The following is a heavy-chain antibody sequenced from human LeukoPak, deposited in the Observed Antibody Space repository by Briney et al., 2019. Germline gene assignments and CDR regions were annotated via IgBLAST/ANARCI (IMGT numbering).Heavy chain of an antibody. CDR3: ARAPTSSSDY. D-gene: IGHD6-13*01. CDR2: INPNNGGT. CDR1: GYTFTGYY. Sequence: ASVKVSCKASGYTFTGYYMHWVRQAPGQGLECMGWINPNNGGTNYAQKSQGRVAMTRDTSISTAYMELSGLRSDDAAVYFCARAPTSSSDYWGQGTLVTVSS. V-gene: IGHV1-2*02. J-gene: IGHJ4*02.